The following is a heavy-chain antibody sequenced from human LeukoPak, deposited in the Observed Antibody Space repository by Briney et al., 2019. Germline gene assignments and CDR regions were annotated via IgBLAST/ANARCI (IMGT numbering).Heavy chain of an antibody. J-gene: IGHJ4*02. CDR2: ISSSSSTI. Sequence: ASVKVSCKASGFTFSSYSMNWVRQAPGKGLEWVSYISSSSSTIYYADSVKGRFTISRDNAKNSLYLQMNSLRAEDTAVYYCARATYIVATITRQLDYWGQGTLVTVSS. V-gene: IGHV3-48*04. D-gene: IGHD5-12*01. CDR3: ARATYIVATITRQLDY. CDR1: GFTFSSYS.